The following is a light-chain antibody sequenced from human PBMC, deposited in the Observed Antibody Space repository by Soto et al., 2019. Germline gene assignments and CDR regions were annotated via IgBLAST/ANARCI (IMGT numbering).Light chain of an antibody. J-gene: IGKJ1*01. V-gene: IGKV1-5*01. CDR1: QSASTF. CDR2: DAS. Sequence: DFQMTQSPSTLSASVGDRVTITCRASQSASTFLAWYQQKPGQAPKLLIYDASTLQSGVPSRFSASGSGTEFALTISGLQPDDFAVYYCQQYNRYAVTFGQGTKVDI. CDR3: QQYNRYAVT.